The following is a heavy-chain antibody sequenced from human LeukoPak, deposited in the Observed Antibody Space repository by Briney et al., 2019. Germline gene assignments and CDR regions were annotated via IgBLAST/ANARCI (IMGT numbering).Heavy chain of an antibody. Sequence: SVKVSCKASGGTFSRYAISWVRQAPGQGPEWMGGIIPIFGTPKYAQKFQGRVTIIADESTSTAYMELSSLRSEDTAVYYCARGYDILTGYSGYWGQGTLVTVSS. CDR1: GGTFSRYA. CDR3: ARGYDILTGYSGY. CDR2: IIPIFGTP. V-gene: IGHV1-69*13. J-gene: IGHJ4*02. D-gene: IGHD3-9*01.